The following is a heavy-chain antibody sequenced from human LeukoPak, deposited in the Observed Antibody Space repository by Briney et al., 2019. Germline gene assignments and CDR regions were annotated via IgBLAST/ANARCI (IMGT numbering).Heavy chain of an antibody. CDR3: ARGRYYDSSGSHSSYFDY. Sequence: GGSLRLSCSASGFTFSSYSMNWVRQAPGKGLEWVSYISSSSSTIYYADSVKGRFTISRDNAKNSLYLQMNSLRDEDTAVYYCARGRYYDSSGSHSSYFDYWGQGTLVTVSS. J-gene: IGHJ4*02. V-gene: IGHV3-48*02. CDR2: ISSSSSTI. CDR1: GFTFSSYS. D-gene: IGHD3-22*01.